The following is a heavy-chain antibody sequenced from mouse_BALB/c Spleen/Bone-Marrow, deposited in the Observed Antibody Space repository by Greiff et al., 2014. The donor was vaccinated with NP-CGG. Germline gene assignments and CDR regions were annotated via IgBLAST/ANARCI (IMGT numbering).Heavy chain of an antibody. V-gene: IGHV1-54*01. CDR2: INPGGGGT. CDR3: ARHYFDY. Sequence: VKLMESGAELVRPGTSVKVSCKASGYAFTNYLIEWVKQRPGQGLEWIGVINPGGGGTNYNEKFKGKATLTADKSSSTAYMQLSSLTSDDSAVYSCARHYFDYWGQGTTLTVSS. J-gene: IGHJ2*01. CDR1: GYAFTNYL.